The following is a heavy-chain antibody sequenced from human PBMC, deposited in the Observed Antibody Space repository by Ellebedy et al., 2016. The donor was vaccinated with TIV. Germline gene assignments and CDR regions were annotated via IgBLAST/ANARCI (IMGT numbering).Heavy chain of an antibody. V-gene: IGHV3-66*04. CDR2: IYSGGST. CDR1: GFTVSSNY. CDR3: ARLYCGADCYPFHYYYGMDV. Sequence: PGGSLRLSCAASGFTVSSNYLSWVRQAPGKGLEWVSVIYSGGSTYYADSVKGRFTISRDKPKHTVYLQMNSLRSEDTAVYYCARLYCGADCYPFHYYYGMDVWGQGTTVTVSS. J-gene: IGHJ6*02. D-gene: IGHD2-21*02.